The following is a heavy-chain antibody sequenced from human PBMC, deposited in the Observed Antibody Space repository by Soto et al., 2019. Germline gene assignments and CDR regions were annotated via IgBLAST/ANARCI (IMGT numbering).Heavy chain of an antibody. J-gene: IGHJ4*02. D-gene: IGHD6-13*01. CDR1: GGSISTYF. V-gene: IGHV4-59*12. Sequence: SETLSLTCTVSGGSISTYFWTWIRQPPGKGLEWIGYIYYTGSTSYNPSLKSRVTMSLDKSKNHFSLKLSSVTAADTAVYYCARDSSSWYRESLDYWGQGTLVTVSS. CDR3: ARDSSSWYRESLDY. CDR2: IYYTGST.